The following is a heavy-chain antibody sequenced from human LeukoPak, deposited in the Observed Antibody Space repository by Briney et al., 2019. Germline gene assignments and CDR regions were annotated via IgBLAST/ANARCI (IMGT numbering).Heavy chain of an antibody. D-gene: IGHD6-13*01. CDR2: ISSSSSYI. J-gene: IGHJ6*03. CDR3: ARGYSSSWHHYYYYMDV. V-gene: IGHV3-21*01. CDR1: GFTFSTYS. Sequence: GGSPRLSCAASGFTFSTYSMNWVRQAPGKGLEWVSSISSSSSYIYYADSVKGRFTISRDNAKKSPYLQMNSLRAGDTAVYYCARGYSSSWHHYYYYMDVWGKGTTVTVSS.